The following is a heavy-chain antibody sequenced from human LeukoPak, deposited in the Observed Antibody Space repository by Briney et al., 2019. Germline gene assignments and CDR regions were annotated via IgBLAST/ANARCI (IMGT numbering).Heavy chain of an antibody. J-gene: IGHJ5*02. CDR3: ARSNYDFWSNWFDP. Sequence: SQTLSLTCAISGDSVSSNSAACNWISQSPSRGLEWQGRPYYRSQWYHDYAVSVKSRITINADTSKNQFSLQLNSVTPEDTAVYYCARSNYDFWSNWFDPWGQGTLVTVSS. CDR1: GDSVSSNSAA. D-gene: IGHD3-3*01. V-gene: IGHV6-1*01. CDR2: PYYRSQWYH.